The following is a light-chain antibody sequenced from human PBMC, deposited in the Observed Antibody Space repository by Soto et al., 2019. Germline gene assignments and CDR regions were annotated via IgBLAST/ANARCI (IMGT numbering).Light chain of an antibody. V-gene: IGKV1-5*03. J-gene: IGKJ1*01. Sequence: DIQMTQSPSTLSASVGDRVTITCRASQNIDTWLAWYQQKPGKAPKLLIYKASNLESGVPSRFSGSGSGTEFTLTIISLQPDDFATYDCQQYNDYSWTFGQGTKVDIK. CDR2: KAS. CDR1: QNIDTW. CDR3: QQYNDYSWT.